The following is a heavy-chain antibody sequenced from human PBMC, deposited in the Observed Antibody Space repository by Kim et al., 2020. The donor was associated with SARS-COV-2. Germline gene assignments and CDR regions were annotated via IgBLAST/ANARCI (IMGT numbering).Heavy chain of an antibody. CDR3: ARGSTVRGARPFDY. CDR1: GGSISSSSYY. CDR2: IYYSGST. V-gene: IGHV4-39*07. Sequence: SETLSLTCTVSGGSISSSSYYWGWIRQPPGKGLEWIGSIYYSGSTYYNPSLKSRVTISVDTSKNQFSLKLSSVTAADTAVYYCARGSTVRGARPFDYWGQGTLVTVSS. J-gene: IGHJ4*02. D-gene: IGHD3-10*01.